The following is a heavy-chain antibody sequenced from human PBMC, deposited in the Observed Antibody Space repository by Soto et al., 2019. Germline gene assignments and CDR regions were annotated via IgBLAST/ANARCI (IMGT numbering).Heavy chain of an antibody. CDR1: RYTFTTYD. CDR2: MNPSSGNT. CDR3: VVATADTFDF. Sequence: QVQLVQSGAEVKKPGASVKVSCKASRYTFTTYDINWLRQATGQGLEWMGWMNPSSGNTGYPQNFQGRVTMTRDTSTNTAYMELSGLRSEDTAVYYCVVATADTFDFWGHGTMVTVSS. D-gene: IGHD5-12*01. J-gene: IGHJ3*01. V-gene: IGHV1-8*01.